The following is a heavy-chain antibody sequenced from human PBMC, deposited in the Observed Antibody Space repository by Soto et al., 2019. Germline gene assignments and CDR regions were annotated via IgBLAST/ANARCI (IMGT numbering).Heavy chain of an antibody. CDR3: AKDTSDYGYFQH. V-gene: IGHV3-23*01. CDR1: GFTFRNYG. CDR2: ISGSGGNT. J-gene: IGHJ1*01. D-gene: IGHD4-17*01. Sequence: PGGSLRLSCAASGFTFRNYGMSWVRQAPGKGLEWVSVISGSGGNTYYADSVKGRFTISRDNSKNTLYLQMNSLRAEDTAVYFCAKDTSDYGYFQHWGLGTLVTVSS.